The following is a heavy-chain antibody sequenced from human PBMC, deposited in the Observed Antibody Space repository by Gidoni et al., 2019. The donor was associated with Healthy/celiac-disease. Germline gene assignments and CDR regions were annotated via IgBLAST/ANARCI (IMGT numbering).Heavy chain of an antibody. D-gene: IGHD2-15*01. CDR2: ISSSSSYI. V-gene: IGHV3-21*01. CDR3: ARDLPGLGGLYVNWFDP. J-gene: IGHJ5*02. Sequence: EVQLVESGGGLVKPGGSLRLSCAASGFTFSSYSMNWVRQAPGKGLEWVSSISSSSSYIYYADSVKGRFTISRDNAKNSLYLQMTSLRAEDTAVYYCARDLPGLGGLYVNWFDPWGQGTLVTVSS. CDR1: GFTFSSYS.